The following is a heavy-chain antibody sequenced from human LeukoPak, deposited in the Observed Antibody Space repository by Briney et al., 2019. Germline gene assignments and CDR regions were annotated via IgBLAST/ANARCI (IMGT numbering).Heavy chain of an antibody. J-gene: IGHJ4*02. CDR2: IYSGGST. D-gene: IGHD3-22*01. CDR3: ARDSRDSSGYYRDFDY. CDR1: GFTVSSNY. Sequence: GGSLRLSCAASGFTVSSNYMSWVRQAPGKGLEWVSVIYSGGSTYYADSVKGRFTISRDNSKNTLYLQMNSLRAEDTAVYCCARDSRDSSGYYRDFDYWGQGTLVTVSS. V-gene: IGHV3-66*01.